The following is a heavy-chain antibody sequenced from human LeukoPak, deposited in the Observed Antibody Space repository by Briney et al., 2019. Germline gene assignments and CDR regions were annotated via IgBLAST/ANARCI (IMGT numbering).Heavy chain of an antibody. J-gene: IGHJ4*02. CDR1: EYILTNYW. CDR3: ARRRSCSGGSCYEDFDY. D-gene: IGHD2-15*01. Sequence: GESLKISCKGSEYILTNYWIAWVRQKPGKGLEWMGIIYPGDSDTRYSPSFQGQVTISADKSISTAYLQWRSLKASDTAMYYCARRRSCSGGSCYEDFDYWGQGTLVTVSS. CDR2: IYPGDSDT. V-gene: IGHV5-51*01.